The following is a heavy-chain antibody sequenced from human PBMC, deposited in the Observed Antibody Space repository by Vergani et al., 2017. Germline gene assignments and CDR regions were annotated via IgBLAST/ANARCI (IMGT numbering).Heavy chain of an antibody. CDR3: ARDDFWSGYGYFDY. Sequence: EVQLVESGGGLVQPGGSLRLSCAASGFTFSSYSMNWVRQAPGKGLEWVSYISSSSSYIYYADSVKGRFTISRDNAKNSLYLQMNSLRAEDTAVYYCARDDFWSGYGYFDYWGQGTLVTVSS. J-gene: IGHJ4*02. D-gene: IGHD3-3*01. V-gene: IGHV3-21*05. CDR2: ISSSSSYI. CDR1: GFTFSSYS.